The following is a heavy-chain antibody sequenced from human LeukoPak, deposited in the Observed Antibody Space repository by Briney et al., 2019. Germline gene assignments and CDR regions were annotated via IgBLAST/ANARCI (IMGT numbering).Heavy chain of an antibody. CDR1: GYIFTSYW. Sequence: GESLKISCQGSGYIFTSYWIGWVRQQPGKGLEWMGILYIGDSDTRYSPSFQGQVTISADESKSTAYLQWSSLQASDTAIYYCARSPFQYDSSGPPQVVDFDYWGQGTLVTVSS. CDR3: ARSPFQYDSSGPPQVVDFDY. D-gene: IGHD3-22*01. J-gene: IGHJ4*02. CDR2: LYIGDSDT. V-gene: IGHV5-51*01.